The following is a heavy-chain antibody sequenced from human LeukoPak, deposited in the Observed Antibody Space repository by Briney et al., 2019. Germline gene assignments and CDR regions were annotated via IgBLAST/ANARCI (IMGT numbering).Heavy chain of an antibody. CDR2: INDDTP. Sequence: PGGSLRLSCTTSGFNFNTYTMSWVRQSPGKGLEWVSAINDDTPYYTDSVKGRFTVSRDKSKDTLYLQLSRLRAEDTAVYYCARLRKTMDKRLSVYYYYMDVWGKGTTVTISS. CDR3: ARLRKTMDKRLSVYYYYMDV. J-gene: IGHJ6*03. CDR1: GFNFNTYT. D-gene: IGHD4/OR15-4a*01. V-gene: IGHV3-23*01.